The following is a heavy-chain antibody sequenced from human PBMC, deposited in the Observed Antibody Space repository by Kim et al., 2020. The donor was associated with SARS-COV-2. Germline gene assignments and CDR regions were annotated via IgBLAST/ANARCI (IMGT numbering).Heavy chain of an antibody. CDR1: GSSISSSSYF. V-gene: IGHV4-39*01. Sequence: SETLSLTCNVSGSSISSSSYFWGWVLQPPGRGLEWIANINYRGTTYNNPSFKSRVTTSIDTSRNQFSLNLTSVTAADTAMYYCVVSWYGETYFDYWGQG. J-gene: IGHJ4*02. CDR3: VVSWYGETYFDY. D-gene: IGHD2-8*02. CDR2: INYRGTT.